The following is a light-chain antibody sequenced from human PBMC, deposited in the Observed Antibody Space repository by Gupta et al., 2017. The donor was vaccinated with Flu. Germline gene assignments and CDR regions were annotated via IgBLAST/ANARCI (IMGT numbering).Light chain of an antibody. V-gene: IGKV3-20*01. CDR2: GAT. CDR1: QSVSSSS. CDR3: QQYGSSVLT. Sequence: EIVLTQSPGTLSLSPGERATLSCRASQSVSSSSLAWYQQKPGQAPRLLIYGATSRAAGIPDSFSGSGSGTDFALTISRLEPEDFAVYYCQQYGSSVLTFGGGTKVEIK. J-gene: IGKJ4*01.